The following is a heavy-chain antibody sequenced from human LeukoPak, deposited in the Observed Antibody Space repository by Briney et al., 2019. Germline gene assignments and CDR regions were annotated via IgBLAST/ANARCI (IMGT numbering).Heavy chain of an antibody. Sequence: PSETLSLTCAVYGGSFSGYYWSWIRQPPGKGLEWIGEINHSGSTNYNPSLKSRVTISVDTSKNQFSLKLSSVTAADTAVYYCARGQLDYDFWSGYYRNWFDPWGQETLVTVSS. CDR1: GGSFSGYY. V-gene: IGHV4-34*01. CDR2: INHSGST. CDR3: ARGQLDYDFWSGYYRNWFDP. J-gene: IGHJ5*02. D-gene: IGHD3-3*01.